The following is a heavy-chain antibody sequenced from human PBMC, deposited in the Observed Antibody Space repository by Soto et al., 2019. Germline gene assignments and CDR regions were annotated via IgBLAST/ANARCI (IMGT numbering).Heavy chain of an antibody. CDR2: INHSGST. V-gene: IGHV4-34*01. CDR3: ARGILTGYSF. CDR1: GGSFSGYY. D-gene: IGHD3-9*01. J-gene: IGHJ4*02. Sequence: SETLSLTCAVYGGSFSGYYWSWIRQPPWKGLEWIGEINHSGSTNYNPSLKSRVTISVDTSKNQFSLKLSSVTAADTAVYYCARGILTGYSFWGQGTLVTVSS.